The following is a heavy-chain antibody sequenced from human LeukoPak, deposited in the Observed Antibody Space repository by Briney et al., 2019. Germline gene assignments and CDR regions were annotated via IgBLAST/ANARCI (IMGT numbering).Heavy chain of an antibody. D-gene: IGHD4-23*01. Sequence: PSETPSLTCTVSGGSISSYYWSWIRQPPGKGLEWIGYIYYSGSTNYNPSLKSRVTISVDTSKNHFSLNLSSVTAADTAVYYCARHTSYGGNSAFGDWGQGTLVTVSS. V-gene: IGHV4-59*08. CDR2: IYYSGST. J-gene: IGHJ4*02. CDR3: ARHTSYGGNSAFGD. CDR1: GGSISSYY.